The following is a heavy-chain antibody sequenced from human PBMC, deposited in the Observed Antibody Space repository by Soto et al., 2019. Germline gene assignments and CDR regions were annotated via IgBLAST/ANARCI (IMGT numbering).Heavy chain of an antibody. Sequence: SETLSLTCTVSGGSISSYYWSWIRQPPGKGLEWIGYIYYSGSTNYNPSLKSRVTISVDTSKNQFSLKLSSVTAADTAVYYCARAMYSSSSDVWGQGTTVTVSS. D-gene: IGHD6-13*01. CDR2: IYYSGST. V-gene: IGHV4-59*01. J-gene: IGHJ6*02. CDR3: ARAMYSSSSDV. CDR1: GGSISSYY.